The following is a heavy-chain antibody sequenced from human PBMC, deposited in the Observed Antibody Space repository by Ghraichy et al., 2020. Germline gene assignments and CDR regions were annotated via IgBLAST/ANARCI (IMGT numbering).Heavy chain of an antibody. CDR3: GDLGLGGY. Sequence: GGSLRLSCEGSGFIFNHYWMHWLRQAPGKGLEWLANINEDGSDISYVDSVRGRFTISRDNAKNSVYLHMSSLRAEDTAVYYCGDLGLGGYWGHGALVTVSS. CDR1: GFIFNHYW. V-gene: IGHV3-7*03. D-gene: IGHD2-21*02. CDR2: INEDGSDI. J-gene: IGHJ4*03.